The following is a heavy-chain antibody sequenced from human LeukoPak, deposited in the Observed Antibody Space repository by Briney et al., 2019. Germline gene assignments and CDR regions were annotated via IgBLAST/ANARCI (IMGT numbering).Heavy chain of an antibody. V-gene: IGHV4-39*07. CDR2: IYYSGST. D-gene: IGHD2-8*01. Sequence: SETLSLTCTVSGGSISSSSYYWGWIRQPPGKGLEWIGSIYYSGSTYYNPSLKSRVTISVDTSKNQFSLKLSSVTAADTAVYYCARVGQCNNGICANYFDPWGQGTLVTVSS. J-gene: IGHJ5*02. CDR3: ARVGQCNNGICANYFDP. CDR1: GGSISSSSYY.